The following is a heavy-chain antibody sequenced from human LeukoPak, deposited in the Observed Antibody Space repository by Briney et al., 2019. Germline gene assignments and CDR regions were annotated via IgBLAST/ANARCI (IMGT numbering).Heavy chain of an antibody. CDR1: GFTLNRYW. Sequence: GGSLRLSCAASGFTLNRYWMSWVRQAPGKGLEWVANINEDGGERHYVDSVKGRFTVSRDNAKNSLYLQMNSLRAEDTAVYYCARGGNLENWGGGTLATVSS. V-gene: IGHV3-7*01. D-gene: IGHD1-14*01. CDR3: ARGGNLEN. CDR2: INEDGGER. J-gene: IGHJ4*02.